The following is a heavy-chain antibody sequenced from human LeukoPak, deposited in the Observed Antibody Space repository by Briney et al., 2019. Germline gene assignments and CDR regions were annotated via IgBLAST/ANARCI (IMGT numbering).Heavy chain of an antibody. CDR3: AKGGNVLRYFDWLHYYYYYMDV. J-gene: IGHJ6*03. CDR2: IKEDGSEK. Sequence: GGSLRLSCAASGFAFTTYWMSWVRQAPGKVLEWVANIKEDGSEKNYVDSVKGRFTIARDNAKNSLYLQMNSLRVEDTAVYYCAKGGNVLRYFDWLHYYYYYMDVWGKGTTVTISS. D-gene: IGHD3-9*01. V-gene: IGHV3-7*01. CDR1: GFAFTTYW.